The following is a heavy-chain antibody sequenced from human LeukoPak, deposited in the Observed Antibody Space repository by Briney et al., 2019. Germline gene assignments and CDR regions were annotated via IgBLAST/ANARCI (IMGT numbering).Heavy chain of an antibody. D-gene: IGHD4-17*01. CDR1: GGSISSSY. J-gene: IGHJ5*02. CDR2: IYSSGST. CDR3: ARDLVYGSDPSGAYNWFDP. Sequence: SETLSLTCTVSGGSISSSYWSWIRQPAGKGQEWIGRIYSSGSTKYNPSLKSRVTMSVDTSKNQFSLKLTSVTAADTAVYYCARDLVYGSDPSGAYNWFDPWGQGTLVTVSS. V-gene: IGHV4-4*07.